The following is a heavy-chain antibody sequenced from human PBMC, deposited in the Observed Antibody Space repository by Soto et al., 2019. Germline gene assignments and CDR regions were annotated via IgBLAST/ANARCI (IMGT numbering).Heavy chain of an antibody. V-gene: IGHV3-23*01. CDR3: VKEWTPRRAFDF. CDR1: RFKFSSYA. Sequence: EVQLLESGGGLVQPGGSLRLSCSASRFKFSSYAMSWVRQAPGKGLEWVSGISGSGVVTFYADSVKGRFTISRDNSKNTVSLQMNSLRAEDTAQYYCVKEWTPRRAFDFWGQGTLVTVSS. J-gene: IGHJ4*02. D-gene: IGHD5-12*01. CDR2: ISGSGVVT.